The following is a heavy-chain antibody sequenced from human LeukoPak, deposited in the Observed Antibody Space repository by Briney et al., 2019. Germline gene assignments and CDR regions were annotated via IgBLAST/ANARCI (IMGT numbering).Heavy chain of an antibody. D-gene: IGHD3-3*01. CDR3: ARGAVLRFLEWLLPLDY. J-gene: IGHJ4*02. CDR1: GYTFTGYY. CDR2: INPNSGGT. V-gene: IGHV1-2*02. Sequence: GASVKVSCKPSGYTFTGYYMHWVRQAPGQGLEWMGWINPNSGGTNYAQKFQGRVTMTRDTSISTAYMELSRLRSDDTAVYYCARGAVLRFLEWLLPLDYWGQGTLVTVSS.